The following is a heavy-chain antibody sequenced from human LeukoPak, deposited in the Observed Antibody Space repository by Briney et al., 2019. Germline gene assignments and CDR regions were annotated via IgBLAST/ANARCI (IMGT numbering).Heavy chain of an antibody. CDR3: ARGGSIAAPAWYFDL. Sequence: SETLSLTCAVYGGSFSGYYWSWIRQPPGKGLEWIGEINHSGSTNNNPSLKSRVTISVDTSKNQFSLKLSSVTAADTAVYYCARGGSIAAPAWYFDLWGRGTLVTVSS. CDR2: INHSGST. D-gene: IGHD6-6*01. J-gene: IGHJ2*01. V-gene: IGHV4-34*01. CDR1: GGSFSGYY.